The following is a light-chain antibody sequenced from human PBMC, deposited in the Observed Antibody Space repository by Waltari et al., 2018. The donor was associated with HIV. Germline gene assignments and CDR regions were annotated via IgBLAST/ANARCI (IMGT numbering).Light chain of an antibody. CDR3: AAWDDSLGGPV. CDR1: TSNIGSNY. CDR2: GLN. V-gene: IGLV1-47*01. Sequence: QSVLPQPPSASGTPGQRVTISCSGSTSNIGSNYVHWYQHLPGTAPKLLIYGLNERPSGVSDRFSGSKSGTSASLAISGLRSEDEGDYSCAAWDDSLGGPVFGGGTQLTVL. J-gene: IGLJ7*01.